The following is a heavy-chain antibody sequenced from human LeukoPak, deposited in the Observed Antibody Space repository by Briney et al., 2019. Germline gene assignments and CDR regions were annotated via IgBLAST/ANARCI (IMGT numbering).Heavy chain of an antibody. CDR2: IYYSGST. Sequence: PSETLSLTCTVSGVSISSYYWSWIRQPPGKGLEWIGNIYYSGSTNYNPPLTSRVTISVDTSKNQFSLKLSSVTAADTAVYYCARVSGGGYWDYWGQGTLVTVSS. J-gene: IGHJ4*02. D-gene: IGHD2-21*01. V-gene: IGHV4-59*01. CDR1: GVSISSYY. CDR3: ARVSGGGYWDY.